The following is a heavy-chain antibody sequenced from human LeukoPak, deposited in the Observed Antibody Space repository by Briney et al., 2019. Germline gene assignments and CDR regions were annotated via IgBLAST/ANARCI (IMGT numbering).Heavy chain of an antibody. D-gene: IGHD6-13*01. J-gene: IGHJ5*02. CDR1: GGSIRSGIYY. CDR3: ARLVAAAGNNRPDWFDH. Sequence: PSETLSLTCTFSGGSIRSGIYYWSWIRQPAAKGLEWIGRIHAGGSTNYNPSLKSRVTISADTSKNQFSLKLSSVTAAETAMYYCARLVAAAGNNRPDWFDHWGQGTLVTVSS. CDR2: IHAGGST. V-gene: IGHV4-61*02.